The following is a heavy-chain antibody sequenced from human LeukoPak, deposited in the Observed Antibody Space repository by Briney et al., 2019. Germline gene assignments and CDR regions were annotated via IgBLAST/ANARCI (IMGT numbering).Heavy chain of an antibody. D-gene: IGHD1-26*01. V-gene: IGHV3-30*02. J-gene: IGHJ4*02. CDR2: IRYDGSDK. Sequence: PGGSLRLSCVASGFTFSSYDMHWVRQAPGKGLDWVAFIRYDGSDKYYVDSVTGRFTISRDNSKNMLYLQMNSLITEDTAVYYCAEGSYYAYWGQGILVTVSS. CDR3: AEGSYYAY. CDR1: GFTFSSYD.